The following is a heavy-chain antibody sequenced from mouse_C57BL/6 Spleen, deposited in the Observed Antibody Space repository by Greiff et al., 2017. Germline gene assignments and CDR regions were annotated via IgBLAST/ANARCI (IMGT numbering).Heavy chain of an antibody. CDR2: INPNNGGT. CDR1: GYTFTDYY. D-gene: IGHD2-1*01. J-gene: IGHJ2*01. Sequence: EVQLQQSGPELVKPGASVKISCKASGYTFTDYYMNWVKQSHGKSLEWIGDINPNNGGTSYNQKFKGKATLTVGKSSSTAYMELRSLTSEDSAVYYCARGEYYGNLFDYWGQGTTLTVSS. V-gene: IGHV1-26*01. CDR3: ARGEYYGNLFDY.